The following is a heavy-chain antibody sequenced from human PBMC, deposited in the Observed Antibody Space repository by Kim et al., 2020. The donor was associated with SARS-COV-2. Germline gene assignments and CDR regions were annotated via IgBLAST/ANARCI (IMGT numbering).Heavy chain of an antibody. D-gene: IGHD4-17*01. V-gene: IGHV3-11*01. Sequence: KGRFPISRDNAKNSLYLQMNSLRAEDTAVYYCAREILSPLRGGAYYMDVWGKGTTVTVSS. J-gene: IGHJ6*03. CDR3: AREILSPLRGGAYYMDV.